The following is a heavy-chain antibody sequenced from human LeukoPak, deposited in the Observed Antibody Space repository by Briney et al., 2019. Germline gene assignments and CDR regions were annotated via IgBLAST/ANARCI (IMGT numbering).Heavy chain of an antibody. CDR3: AKPPSRYCSGGSCYSDY. J-gene: IGHJ4*02. V-gene: IGHV3-30*02. Sequence: PGGSLRLSCAASGFTFSSYGMHWVRQAPGKGLEWVAFIRYDGSNKYYADSVKGRFTISRDNSKNTLYLQMNSLRAEDTAVYYCAKPPSRYCSGGSCYSDYWGQGTPVTVSS. CDR2: IRYDGSNK. CDR1: GFTFSSYG. D-gene: IGHD2-15*01.